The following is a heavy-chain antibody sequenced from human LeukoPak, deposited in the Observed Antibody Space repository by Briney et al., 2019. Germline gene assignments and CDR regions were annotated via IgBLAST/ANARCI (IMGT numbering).Heavy chain of an antibody. CDR2: ISTSSLYI. CDR3: ARDSDWNDGLDC. CDR1: GFTFSSFT. J-gene: IGHJ4*02. Sequence: PGGSLRLSCAASGFTFSSFTMNWVRQPPGKGLEWVSSISTSSLYIYYADSVKGRFTISRDNARNSLYLQMNSLRAEDTAVYYCARDSDWNDGLDCWGQGTLVTVSS. V-gene: IGHV3-21*01. D-gene: IGHD1-1*01.